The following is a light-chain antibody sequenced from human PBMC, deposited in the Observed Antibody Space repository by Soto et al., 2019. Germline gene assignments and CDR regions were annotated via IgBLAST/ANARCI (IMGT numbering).Light chain of an antibody. CDR3: SSDAASNNLV. CDR2: EVS. V-gene: IGLV2-8*01. CDR1: SSDVGAYNY. J-gene: IGLJ3*02. Sequence: QSALTQPPSASGSPGQSVTISCTGTSSDVGAYNYVSWYQQHPGKAPKLMIFEVSNRPPGVPDRFSGSKSGYTASLTVSGLQAEDEADYFCSSDAASNNLVFGGGTKVTVL.